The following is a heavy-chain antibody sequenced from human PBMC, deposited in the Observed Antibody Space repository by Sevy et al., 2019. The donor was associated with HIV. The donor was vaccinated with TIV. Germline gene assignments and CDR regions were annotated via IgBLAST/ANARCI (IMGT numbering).Heavy chain of an antibody. CDR2: IRYDGSNK. Sequence: GGCLRLSCAASGFTFSSYGMHWVRQAPGKGLEWVAFIRYDGSNKYYADSVKGRFTISRDNSKNTLYLQMNSLRAEDTAVYYCAKGRGIAARSSNGKEYYYYGMDVWGQGTTVTVSS. V-gene: IGHV3-30*02. CDR1: GFTFSSYG. D-gene: IGHD6-6*01. J-gene: IGHJ6*02. CDR3: AKGRGIAARSSNGKEYYYYGMDV.